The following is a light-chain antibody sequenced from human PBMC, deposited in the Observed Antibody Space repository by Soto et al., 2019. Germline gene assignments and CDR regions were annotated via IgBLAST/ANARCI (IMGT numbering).Light chain of an antibody. J-gene: IGKJ4*01. Sequence: DIQITHSPSSLSASVVDRVTITFLASQSVKTYLNWYQQKPGKAPKLLIYAASSLQSGVPSRFSGSGSGTDFTLTISSLQPEDFATYYCQKSYSTPLNFGGGTKVDIK. CDR2: AAS. CDR1: QSVKTY. CDR3: QKSYSTPLN. V-gene: IGKV1-39*01.